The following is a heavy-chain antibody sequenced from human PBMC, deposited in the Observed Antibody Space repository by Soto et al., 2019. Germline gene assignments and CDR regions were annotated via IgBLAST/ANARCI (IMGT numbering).Heavy chain of an antibody. Sequence: QVQLVESGGGVVQPGRSLRLSCAASGFTFSSYGMHWVRQAPGKGLEWVAVISYDGSNKYYADSVKGRFTISRDNSKNTLYLQMNSLRAEDTAVYYCAKNVNNSSWYTHFDYWGQGNPGHRLL. J-gene: IGHJ4*02. CDR1: GFTFSSYG. V-gene: IGHV3-30*18. CDR2: ISYDGSNK. D-gene: IGHD6-13*01. CDR3: AKNVNNSSWYTHFDY.